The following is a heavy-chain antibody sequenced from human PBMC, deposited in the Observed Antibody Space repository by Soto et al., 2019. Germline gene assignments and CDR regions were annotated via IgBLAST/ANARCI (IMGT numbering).Heavy chain of an antibody. CDR1: GGPFSSYA. V-gene: IGHV1-69*01. CDR2: IIPIFGTA. J-gene: IGHJ5*02. D-gene: IGHD4-17*01. Sequence: QVQLVQSGAEVKKPGSSVKVSCKASGGPFSSYAISWVRQAPGQGLEWRGGIIPIFGTANYAQKFQGRVTITADESTSTAYMELSSLRSEDTAVYYCARDYSPHDYAHNWFDPWGQGTLVTVSS. CDR3: ARDYSPHDYAHNWFDP.